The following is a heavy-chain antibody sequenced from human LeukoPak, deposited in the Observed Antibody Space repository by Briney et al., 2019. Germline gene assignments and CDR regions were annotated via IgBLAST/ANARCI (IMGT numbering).Heavy chain of an antibody. J-gene: IGHJ4*02. CDR2: IIPIFGSP. D-gene: IGHD5-24*01. CDR3: ARDVPVEMTVSGYFDF. Sequence: SVKVSGKASGDTFSSYAISWVRQAPGQGLEWMGGIIPIFGSPNYAQRFQGRVTITADKSTSTAYMELSSLTYEDTAVYYCARDVPVEMTVSGYFDFWGQGTLVTVSS. CDR1: GDTFSSYA. V-gene: IGHV1-69*06.